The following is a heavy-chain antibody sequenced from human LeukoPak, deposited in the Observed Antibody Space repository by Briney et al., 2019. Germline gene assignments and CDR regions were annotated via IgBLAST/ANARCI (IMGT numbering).Heavy chain of an antibody. V-gene: IGHV4-61*01. CDR1: GGSVSSGTYY. CDR2: ISYSGST. Sequence: TSETLSLTCTVSGGSVSSGTYYWTWIRQPPGKGLEWIGYISYSGSTNYNPSLKSRVTISVDTSKSQFSLNLSSVTAADTAVYYCARQGSGGRSFDIWGQGTMVTVSS. D-gene: IGHD2-15*01. J-gene: IGHJ3*02. CDR3: ARQGSGGRSFDI.